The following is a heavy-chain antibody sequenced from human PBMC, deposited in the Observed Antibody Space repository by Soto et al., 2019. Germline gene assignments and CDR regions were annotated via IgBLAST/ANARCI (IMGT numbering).Heavy chain of an antibody. D-gene: IGHD7-27*01. Sequence: HVQLVQSGAEVKKPGASVKVSCKASGYTFTSYDINWVRQTAGQGLEWMGWMSPKTANTGYAQKFQGRVTMTRSTSISTAYMELSSLTSEDTAVYYCTGGPPNWGFDSWGQGTPVTVSS. CDR3: TGGPPNWGFDS. J-gene: IGHJ5*01. V-gene: IGHV1-8*01. CDR1: GYTFTSYD. CDR2: MSPKTANT.